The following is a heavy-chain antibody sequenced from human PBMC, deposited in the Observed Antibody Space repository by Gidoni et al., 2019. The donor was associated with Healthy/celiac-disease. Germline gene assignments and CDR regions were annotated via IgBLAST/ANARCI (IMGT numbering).Heavy chain of an antibody. CDR2: IWYDGSNK. V-gene: IGHV3-33*01. J-gene: IGHJ6*02. Sequence: QVQLVESGGGVVQPGRSLRLSCAASGFTFSSYGMHWVRQAPGKGLEWVAVIWYDGSNKYYADSVKGRFTISRDNSKNTLYLQMNSLRAEDTAVYYCAREDGDYAPNYYYGMDVWGQGTTVTVSS. CDR3: AREDGDYAPNYYYGMDV. CDR1: GFTFSSYG. D-gene: IGHD4-17*01.